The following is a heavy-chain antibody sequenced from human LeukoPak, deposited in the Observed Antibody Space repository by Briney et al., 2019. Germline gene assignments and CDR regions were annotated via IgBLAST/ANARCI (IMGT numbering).Heavy chain of an antibody. J-gene: IGHJ4*02. CDR1: GFTFDDYA. CDR3: AKAYRQQLVRGMIDY. D-gene: IGHD6-13*01. Sequence: GGSLRLSCAASGFTFDDYAMHWVRQAPGKGLEWVSLISWDGGSTYYADSVRGRFTISRDNSKNSLCLQMNSLRAEDTALYYCAKAYRQQLVRGMIDYWGQGTLVTVSS. V-gene: IGHV3-43D*03. CDR2: ISWDGGST.